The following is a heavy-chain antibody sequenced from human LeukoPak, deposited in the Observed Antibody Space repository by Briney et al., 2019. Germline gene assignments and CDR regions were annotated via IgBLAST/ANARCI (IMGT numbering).Heavy chain of an antibody. CDR1: GFTFSSYA. Sequence: GRSLRLSCAASGFTFSSYAMHWVRQAPGKGLEWVAVISYDGSNKYYADSVKGRFTISRDNSKNTLYLQMNSLRAEDTAVYYCARASQGIAAAGLFDYWGQGTLVTVSS. J-gene: IGHJ4*02. V-gene: IGHV3-30-3*01. CDR3: ARASQGIAAAGLFDY. D-gene: IGHD6-13*01. CDR2: ISYDGSNK.